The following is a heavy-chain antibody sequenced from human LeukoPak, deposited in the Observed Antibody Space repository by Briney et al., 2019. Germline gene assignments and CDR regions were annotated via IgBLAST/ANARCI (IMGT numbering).Heavy chain of an antibody. CDR1: DFTFSSYW. CDR3: ARSNDYPDY. D-gene: IGHD3-16*01. CDR2: IKQDGSEK. V-gene: IGHV3-7*04. J-gene: IGHJ4*02. Sequence: GGSLRLSGASSDFTFSSYWMSWVGQAPGKWLEWVANIKQDGSEKYYVDSVKGRFTISRDSAKNSLYLQMNSLRAEDTAVYYCARSNDYPDYWGQGTLVTVSS.